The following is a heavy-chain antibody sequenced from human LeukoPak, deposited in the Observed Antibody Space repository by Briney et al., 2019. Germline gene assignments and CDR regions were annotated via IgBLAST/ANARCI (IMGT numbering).Heavy chain of an antibody. CDR1: GFTFSSYA. V-gene: IGHV3-23*01. CDR2: ITGSGGST. D-gene: IGHD6-13*01. J-gene: IGHJ1*01. CDR3: AKAIYGSSPYEYFQD. Sequence: GGSLRLSCAASGFTFSSYAMGWVRQAPGKGLEWVSLITGSGGSTFYADSVKGRFTISRDNSKSTLYLQMNSLRAEDTAVYYCAKAIYGSSPYEYFQDWGQGTLVTVSS.